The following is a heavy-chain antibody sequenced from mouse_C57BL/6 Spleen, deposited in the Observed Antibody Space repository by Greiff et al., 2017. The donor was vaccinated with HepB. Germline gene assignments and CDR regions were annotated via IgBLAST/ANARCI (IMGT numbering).Heavy chain of an antibody. CDR3: ARHEEKAPYDYDGRGYFDY. Sequence: VKLVESGAELVKPGASVKLSCKASGYTFTEYTIHWVKQRSGQGLEWIGWFYPGSGSIKYNEKFKDKATLTADKSSSTVYMELSRLTSEDSAVYFCARHEEKAPYDYDGRGYFDYWGQGTTLTVSS. CDR1: GYTFTEYT. J-gene: IGHJ2*01. CDR2: FYPGSGSI. D-gene: IGHD2-4*01. V-gene: IGHV1-62-2*01.